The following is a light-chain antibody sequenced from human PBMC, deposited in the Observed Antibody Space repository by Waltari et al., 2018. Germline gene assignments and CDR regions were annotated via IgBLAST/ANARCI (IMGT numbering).Light chain of an antibody. CDR1: QSISTY. J-gene: IGKJ1*01. Sequence: DIQMTQSPSTLSASVGDRVTITCRASQSISTYLAWYQQTQGKAPKLLIYRASTLQSGAPSRFSGSGSGTDFTLTITSLQPDDFATYYCQQYYMYWTFGQGTKVEIK. CDR3: QQYYMYWT. V-gene: IGKV1-5*03. CDR2: RAS.